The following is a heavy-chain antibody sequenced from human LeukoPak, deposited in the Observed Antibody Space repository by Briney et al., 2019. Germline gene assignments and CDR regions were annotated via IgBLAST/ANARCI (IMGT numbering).Heavy chain of an antibody. J-gene: IGHJ3*02. CDR2: ISYIGST. CDR1: DDSFSSHY. V-gene: IGHV4-59*11. CDR3: ARDLVTVTKGFDI. D-gene: IGHD4-17*01. Sequence: PSDTLSLTCAVSDDSFSSHYWTWIRQPPGKGLEWIGYISYIGSTNYNPSLKSRVTISMDTSKNQFSLKVTSVTAADTAVYYCARDLVTVTKGFDIWGQGTMVSVSS.